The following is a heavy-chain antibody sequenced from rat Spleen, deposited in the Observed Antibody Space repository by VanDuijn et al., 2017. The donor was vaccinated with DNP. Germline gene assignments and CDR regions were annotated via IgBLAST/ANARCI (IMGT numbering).Heavy chain of an antibody. CDR3: TTTYGYPNWFTY. D-gene: IGHD1-7*01. J-gene: IGHJ2*01. Sequence: EVQLVESGGGLVQPGRSLKLSCAASGFTFSDYNMAWVRQAPKKGLEWVATIIYDGSRTYYRDSVKGRFTISRDNSQSSLYLQMDSLRSEDTATYYCTTTYGYPNWFTYWGQGVMVTVSS. V-gene: IGHV5S10*01. CDR2: IIYDGSRT. CDR1: GFTFSDYN.